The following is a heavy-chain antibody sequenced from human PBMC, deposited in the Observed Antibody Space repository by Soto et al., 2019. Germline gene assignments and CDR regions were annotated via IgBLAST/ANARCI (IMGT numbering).Heavy chain of an antibody. Sequence: PGESLKISCKGSGYSFTSYWIGWVRQMPGKGLEWMGIIYPGDSDTRYSPSFQGQVTISADKSISTAYLQWSSLKASDTAMYYCARGDSNYGNPSSFDPWGQGTLVTVSS. CDR2: IYPGDSDT. J-gene: IGHJ5*02. D-gene: IGHD4-4*01. CDR3: ARGDSNYGNPSSFDP. V-gene: IGHV5-51*01. CDR1: GYSFTSYW.